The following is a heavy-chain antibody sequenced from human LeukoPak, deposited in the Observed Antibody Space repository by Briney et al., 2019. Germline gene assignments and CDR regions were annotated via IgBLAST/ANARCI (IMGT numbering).Heavy chain of an antibody. Sequence: GASVKVSCKASGYTFTSYAMHWVRQAPGQRLEWMGWINAGNGNTKYSQKFQGRVTITRDTSASTAYMELSSLRSEDTAVYYCASAPVFYYYYYYYMDVWGKGTTVTVSS. CDR2: INAGNGNT. D-gene: IGHD2/OR15-2a*01. CDR1: GYTFTSYA. CDR3: ASAPVFYYYYYYYMDV. V-gene: IGHV1-3*01. J-gene: IGHJ6*03.